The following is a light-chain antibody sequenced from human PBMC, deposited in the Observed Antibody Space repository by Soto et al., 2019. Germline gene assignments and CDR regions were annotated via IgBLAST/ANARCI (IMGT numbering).Light chain of an antibody. V-gene: IGKV1-5*01. J-gene: IGKJ1*01. CDR1: QSLNNY. Sequence: QMTQSPSTLSASVGDRVTITCRASQSLNNYLAWYQQKPGEAPKLLIYDASALPRGVPSRFSGSGSGTKFTLTIASLQPDDFATYYCQQYETFSGTFGPGTKVDI. CDR3: QQYETFSGT. CDR2: DAS.